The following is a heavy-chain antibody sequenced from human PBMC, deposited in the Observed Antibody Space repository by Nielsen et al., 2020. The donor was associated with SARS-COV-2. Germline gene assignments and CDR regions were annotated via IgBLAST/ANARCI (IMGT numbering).Heavy chain of an antibody. CDR2: INAGNGNT. CDR1: GYTFTSYA. J-gene: IGHJ4*02. V-gene: IGHV1-3*01. CDR3: ARAREGLSYFDY. D-gene: IGHD3-10*01. Sequence: ASVKVSCKASGYTFTSYAMHWVRQAPGQRLEWMGWINAGNGNTKYSQKLQGRVTITRDTSASTAYMELSSLRSEDTAVYYCARAREGLSYFDYWGQGTLVTVSS.